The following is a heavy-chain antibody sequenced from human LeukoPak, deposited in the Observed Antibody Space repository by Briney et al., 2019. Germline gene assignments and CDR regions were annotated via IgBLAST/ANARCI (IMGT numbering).Heavy chain of an antibody. CDR3: ARSGYYDSTGYLDY. Sequence: PGGSLRLSCAASGFTFSNYAMHWVRQAPGKGLEYVSAINSIGVDTYYANSVKGRFTISGDNSKNTLYLQMGSLRAEDMAVYYCARSGYYDSTGYLDYWGQGTLVTVSS. V-gene: IGHV3-64*01. D-gene: IGHD3-22*01. CDR1: GFTFSNYA. J-gene: IGHJ4*02. CDR2: INSIGVDT.